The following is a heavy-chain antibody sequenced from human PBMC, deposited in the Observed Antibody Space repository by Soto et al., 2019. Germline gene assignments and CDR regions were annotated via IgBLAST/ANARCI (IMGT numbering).Heavy chain of an antibody. V-gene: IGHV1-69*01. CDR2: IIPIFGPA. D-gene: IGHD6-13*01. Sequence: QVQLVQSGAEVKKPGSSVKVSCKASGGTLSRSAISWVRQAPGQGLEWMGGIIPIFGPAIYAQKFRGRVSIIADESTRTAYMEMSSLRSDDTAVYYCGTGSSWTKVESWGQGILVTVSS. CDR3: GTGSSWTKVES. J-gene: IGHJ4*02. CDR1: GGTLSRSA.